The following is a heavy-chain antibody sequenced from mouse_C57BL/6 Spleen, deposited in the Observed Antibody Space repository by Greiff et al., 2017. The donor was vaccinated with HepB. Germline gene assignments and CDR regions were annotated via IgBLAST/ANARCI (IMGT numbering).Heavy chain of an antibody. V-gene: IGHV1-55*01. CDR1: GYTFTSYW. CDR2: IYPGSGST. D-gene: IGHD1-1*01. J-gene: IGHJ2*01. CDR3: ARCYYGTAVFDY. Sequence: VQLQQSGAELVKPGASVKMSCKASGYTFTSYWITWVKQRPGQGLEWIGDIYPGSGSTNYNEKFKSKATLTVDTSSSTAYMQLSSLTSEDSAVYYCARCYYGTAVFDYWGQGTTLTVSS.